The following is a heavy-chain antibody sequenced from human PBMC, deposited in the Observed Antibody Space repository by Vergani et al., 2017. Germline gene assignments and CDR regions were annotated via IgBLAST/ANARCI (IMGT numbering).Heavy chain of an antibody. CDR1: GYSFTSYW. Sequence: EVQLVQSGAEVKKPGESLKISCKGSGYSFTSYWIGWVRQMPGKGLEWMGIIYPGDSDTRYSPSFPGQVTISADKSIRTAYLQWSSLKASDTAMYYCARQKGYCSSTSCWYFDLWGRGTLVTVSS. V-gene: IGHV5-51*01. CDR3: ARQKGYCSSTSCWYFDL. D-gene: IGHD2-2*01. J-gene: IGHJ2*01. CDR2: IYPGDSDT.